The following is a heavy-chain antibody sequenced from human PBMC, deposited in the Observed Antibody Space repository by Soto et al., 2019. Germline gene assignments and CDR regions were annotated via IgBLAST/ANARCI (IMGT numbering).Heavy chain of an antibody. Sequence: GGSLRLSCAASGFTFSSYAMSWVRQAPGKGLEWVSAISGSGGSTYYADSVKGRFTFSRDNSKNTLYLQMNGLRAEDTAVYYCAHTGTTTSYYFDYWGQGTLVTVSS. CDR2: ISGSGGST. D-gene: IGHD1-7*01. CDR3: AHTGTTTSYYFDY. J-gene: IGHJ4*02. V-gene: IGHV3-23*01. CDR1: GFTFSSYA.